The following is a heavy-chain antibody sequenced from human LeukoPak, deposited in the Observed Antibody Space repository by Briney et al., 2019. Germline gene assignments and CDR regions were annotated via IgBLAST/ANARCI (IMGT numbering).Heavy chain of an antibody. J-gene: IGHJ5*02. CDR3: ARVPDFVARPCDT. CDR2: SSPTGDIT. Sequence: SETLSLTCAVYGGSFSGNYWTLIRQTPRRGLEGIGESSPTGDITGYNPPPKGRATISVDSSKKQFPLKLTAVTAADTGVYYCARVPDFVARPCDTWGPGTLVTVSS. CDR1: GGSFSGNY. V-gene: IGHV4-34*01. D-gene: IGHD3-16*02.